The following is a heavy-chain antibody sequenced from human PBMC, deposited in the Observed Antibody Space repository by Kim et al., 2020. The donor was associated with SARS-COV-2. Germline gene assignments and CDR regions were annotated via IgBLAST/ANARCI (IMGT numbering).Heavy chain of an antibody. Sequence: SETLSLTCTVPGGSVSSGYHFWSWIRQHPGKGLEWIGYISYSGRTYYNPSLKSRVTISLDTSKNQVSLRLSSVTAADTAVYFCARSIDSSGDYSDACDIWRQGTMVTVSS. V-gene: IGHV4-31*03. J-gene: IGHJ3*02. CDR1: GGSVSSGYHF. CDR2: ISYSGRT. D-gene: IGHD3-22*01. CDR3: ARSIDSSGDYSDACDI.